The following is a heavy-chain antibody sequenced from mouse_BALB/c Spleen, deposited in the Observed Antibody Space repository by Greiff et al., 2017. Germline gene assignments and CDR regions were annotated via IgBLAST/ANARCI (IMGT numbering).Heavy chain of an antibody. V-gene: IGHV1-18*01. J-gene: IGHJ4*01. CDR1: GYTFTDYN. CDR3: ARRIRDYAMDY. D-gene: IGHD5-2*01. CDR2: INPNNGGT. Sequence: EVQLQQSGPELVKPGASVKISCKASGYTFTDYNMHWVKQSHGKSLEWIGDINPNNGGTIYNQKFKGKATLTVDKSSSTAYMELRSLTSEDTAVYYCARRIRDYAMDYWGQGTSVTVSS.